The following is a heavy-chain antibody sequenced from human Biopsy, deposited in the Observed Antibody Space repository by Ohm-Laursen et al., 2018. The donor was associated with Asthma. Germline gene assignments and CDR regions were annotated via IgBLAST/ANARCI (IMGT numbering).Heavy chain of an antibody. CDR3: AKDKVGAANSYQYGMDV. CDR1: GFTFSNYV. V-gene: IGHV3-23*01. CDR2: ISGNGDNT. D-gene: IGHD1-26*01. J-gene: IGHJ6*02. Sequence: GSLRLSCAAFGFTFSNYVMSWVRQAPGKGLEWVSSISGNGDNTHYSDSVQGRFIISRDNSKNTLYLQMNSLRVEDTAIYFCAKDKVGAANSYQYGMDVWGQGTTVTVSS.